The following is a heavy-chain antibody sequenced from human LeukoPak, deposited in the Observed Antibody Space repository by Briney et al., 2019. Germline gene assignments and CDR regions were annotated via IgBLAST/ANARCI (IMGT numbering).Heavy chain of an antibody. J-gene: IGHJ5*02. V-gene: IGHV3-74*01. CDR3: ARAGCSGGSCHYGWFDP. D-gene: IGHD2-15*01. CDR1: GFNFSTYW. CDR2: INNDGSST. Sequence: GGSLRLSCAASGFNFSTYWMHWVRQAPGKGLVCVSRINNDGSSTSYADSVKGRFTIARDNDKNTLYLQMNSLRAEDTAVYFCARAGCSGGSCHYGWFDPWGQGTLVTVSS.